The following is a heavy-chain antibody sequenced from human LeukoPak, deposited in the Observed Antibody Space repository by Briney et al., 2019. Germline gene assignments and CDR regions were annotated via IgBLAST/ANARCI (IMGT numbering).Heavy chain of an antibody. Sequence: SQTLSPTCAISGDSVSSNSAAWNWIRQSPSRGLEWLGRTYYRSKWYNDYAVSVKSRITINPDTSKNQFSLQLNSVTPEDTAVYYCARDSYYYDSSGYFYFDYWGQGTLVTVSS. D-gene: IGHD3-22*01. CDR2: TYYRSKWYN. V-gene: IGHV6-1*01. CDR3: ARDSYYYDSSGYFYFDY. J-gene: IGHJ4*02. CDR1: GDSVSSNSAA.